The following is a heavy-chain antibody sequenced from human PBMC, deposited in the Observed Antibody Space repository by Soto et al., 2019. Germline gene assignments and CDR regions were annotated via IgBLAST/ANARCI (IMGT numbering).Heavy chain of an antibody. CDR1: GDSVSSGSYY. Sequence: QVQLRESGPGLVKPSETLSLTCTVSGDSVSSGSYYWSWIRQPPGKGLEWIGYIHYTGSTNYNPSLTPRVTISVDTSKNQFSLRLSSVTAADTAVYYCARDFETPGDAFDIWGQGTMVTVSS. CDR2: IHYTGST. V-gene: IGHV4-61*01. CDR3: ARDFETPGDAFDI. J-gene: IGHJ3*02.